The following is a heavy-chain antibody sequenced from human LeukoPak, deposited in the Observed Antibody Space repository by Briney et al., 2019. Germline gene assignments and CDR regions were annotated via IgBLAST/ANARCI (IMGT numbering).Heavy chain of an antibody. Sequence: PSETLSLTCTVSGGSISSYYWSWIRQPPGKGLEWIGEIYHNGSTNYNPSLKSRVTISVDKSKTQFSLKLSSVTAADTAVYYCARATRAFDIWGQGTMVTVSS. CDR3: ARATRAFDI. CDR2: IYHNGST. J-gene: IGHJ3*02. V-gene: IGHV4-59*12. CDR1: GGSISSYY.